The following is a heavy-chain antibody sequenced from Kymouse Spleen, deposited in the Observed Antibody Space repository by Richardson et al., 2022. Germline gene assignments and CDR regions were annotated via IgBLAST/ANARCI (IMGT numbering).Heavy chain of an antibody. J-gene: IGHJ4*02. V-gene: IGHV3-30*18. CDR1: GFTFSSYG. CDR3: AKEGYSSGWYGFDY. Sequence: QVQLVESGGGVVQPGRSLRLSCAASGFTFSSYGMHWVRQAPGKGLEWVAVISYDGSNKYYADSVKGRFTISRDNSKNTLYLQMNSLRAEDTAVYYCAKEGYSSGWYGFDYWGQGTLVTVSS. D-gene: IGHD6-19*01. CDR2: ISYDGSNK.